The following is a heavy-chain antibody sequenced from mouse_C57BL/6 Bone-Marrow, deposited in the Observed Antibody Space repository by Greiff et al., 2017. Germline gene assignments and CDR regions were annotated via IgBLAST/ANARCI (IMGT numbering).Heavy chain of an antibody. CDR2: ISDGGSYT. J-gene: IGHJ4*01. D-gene: IGHD3-2*02. CDR3: ARDLQLRLLVYYAMDY. V-gene: IGHV5-4*01. Sequence: EVKLMESGGGLVKPGGSLKLSCAASGFTFSSYAMSWVRQTPEKRLEWVATISDGGSYTYYPDNVKGRFTISRDNAKHNLYLQMSHLKSEDTAMYYCARDLQLRLLVYYAMDYWGQGTSVTVSS. CDR1: GFTFSSYA.